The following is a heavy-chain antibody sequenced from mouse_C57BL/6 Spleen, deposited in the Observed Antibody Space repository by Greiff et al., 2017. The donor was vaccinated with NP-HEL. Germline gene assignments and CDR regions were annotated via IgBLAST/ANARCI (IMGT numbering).Heavy chain of an antibody. CDR2: IYPRDGST. D-gene: IGHD1-1*01. CDR3: ARKGGYYYGSSYDWFAY. J-gene: IGHJ3*01. CDR1: GYTFTDHT. V-gene: IGHV1-78*01. Sequence: QVQLQQSDAELVKPGASVKISCKVSGYTFTDHTIHWMKQRPEQGLEWIGYIYPRDGSTKYNEKFKGKATLTADKSSSTAYMQLNSLTSEDSAVYFCARKGGYYYGSSYDWFAYWGQGTLVTVSA.